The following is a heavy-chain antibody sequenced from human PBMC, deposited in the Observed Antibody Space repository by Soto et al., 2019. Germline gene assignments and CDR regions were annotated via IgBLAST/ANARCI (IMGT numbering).Heavy chain of an antibody. V-gene: IGHV3-23*01. CDR2: ISGSGGST. J-gene: IGHJ6*02. D-gene: IGHD3-3*01. CDR1: GFTFSSYA. CDR3: AKSTIFGVVIIYSYYHVMDV. Sequence: PGGSLRLSCAASGFTFSSYAMSWVRQAPGKGLEWVSAISGSGGSTYYADSVKGRFTISRDNSKNTLYLQMNSLRAEDTAVYYCAKSTIFGVVIIYSYYHVMDVWGQGTTVTVSS.